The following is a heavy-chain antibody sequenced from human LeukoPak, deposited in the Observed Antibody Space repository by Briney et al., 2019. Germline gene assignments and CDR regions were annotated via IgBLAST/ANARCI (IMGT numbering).Heavy chain of an antibody. V-gene: IGHV3-7*01. Sequence: PGGSLTLSCAASGFTFINYWMSWLRQAPGKEVEWVASIKQDGSEKYYVDSVKGRFTISRDNAKNSVYLQMNSLRVEDTALYYCATSRTKVDYWGQGSLVTVSS. CDR2: IKQDGSEK. J-gene: IGHJ4*02. CDR1: GFTFINYW. CDR3: ATSRTKVDY.